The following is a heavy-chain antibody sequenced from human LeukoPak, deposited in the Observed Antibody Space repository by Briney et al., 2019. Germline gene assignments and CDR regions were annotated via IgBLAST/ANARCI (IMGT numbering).Heavy chain of an antibody. CDR2: IKQDGSEK. Sequence: GGALRLSCAASGFTFSSYWMSWVRQAPGKGLEGGANIKQDGSEKYYVDSVKGRFTISRDNAKNSLYLQMNSLGAEDTAVYYCARDHIVAYGMDVWGQGTTVTVSS. V-gene: IGHV3-7*01. J-gene: IGHJ6*02. D-gene: IGHD5-12*01. CDR1: GFTFSSYW. CDR3: ARDHIVAYGMDV.